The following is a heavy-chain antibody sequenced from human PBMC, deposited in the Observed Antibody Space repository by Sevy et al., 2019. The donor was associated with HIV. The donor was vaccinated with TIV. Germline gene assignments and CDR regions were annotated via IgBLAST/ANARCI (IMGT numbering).Heavy chain of an antibody. Sequence: GESLKISCAASGFAFYEYSMSWIRQAPGKGLEWVATLSFGCGKINYEDSVKGRFTISRDNSKNSFYLQMDNLRVEDTALYYCARKGCSRPHDYWGQGTRVTVSS. V-gene: IGHV3-23*01. D-gene: IGHD2-8*01. J-gene: IGHJ4*01. CDR2: LSFGCGKI. CDR1: GFAFYEYS. CDR3: ARKGCSRPHDY.